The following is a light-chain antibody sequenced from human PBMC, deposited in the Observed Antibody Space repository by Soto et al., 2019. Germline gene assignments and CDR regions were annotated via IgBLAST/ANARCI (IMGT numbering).Light chain of an antibody. CDR1: QSVSSK. Sequence: VLTQSPATLSLSPGEGATLSCRASQSVSSKLAWYQQKPGQAPRLLIYGASTRATGIPARFSGSGSGTEFTLTISSLQSEDFAVYYCQQYNNWPLSVGGGTRLEIK. CDR3: QQYNNWPLS. V-gene: IGKV3-15*01. CDR2: GAS. J-gene: IGKJ5*01.